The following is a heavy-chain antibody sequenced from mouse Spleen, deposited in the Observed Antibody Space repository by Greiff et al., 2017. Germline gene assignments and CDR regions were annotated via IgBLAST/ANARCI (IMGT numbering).Heavy chain of an antibody. CDR1: GYTFTDYE. Sequence: QVQLQQSGAELVRPGASVTLSCKASGYTFTDYEMHWVKQTPVHGLEWIGAIDPETGGTAYNQKFKCKAILTADKSSSTAYMELRSLTSEDSAVYYCTEFITTVVADSYFDYWGQGTTLTVSS. V-gene: IGHV1-15*01. CDR2: IDPETGGT. J-gene: IGHJ2*01. D-gene: IGHD1-1*01. CDR3: TEFITTVVADSYFDY.